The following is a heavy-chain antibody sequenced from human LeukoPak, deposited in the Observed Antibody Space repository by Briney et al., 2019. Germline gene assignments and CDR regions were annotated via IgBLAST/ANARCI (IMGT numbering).Heavy chain of an antibody. J-gene: IGHJ4*02. V-gene: IGHV3-30*02. CDR1: GFTFSSYG. Sequence: GGSLRLSCAASGFTFSSYGMHWVRQAPGKGLEWVAFIRYDGGKKYYADSVKGRFTISRDNSKNTLYLQMNSLRAEDTALYYCAKTGSWGSSNYYFDYWGQGTLVTVSS. D-gene: IGHD2-15*01. CDR2: IRYDGGKK. CDR3: AKTGSWGSSNYYFDY.